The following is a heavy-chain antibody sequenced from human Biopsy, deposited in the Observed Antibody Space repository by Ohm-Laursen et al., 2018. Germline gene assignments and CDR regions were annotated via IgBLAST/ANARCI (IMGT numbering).Heavy chain of an antibody. J-gene: IGHJ2*01. V-gene: IGHV4-59*01. D-gene: IGHD3-22*01. CDR2: VYYTGST. CDR1: GDSISSYY. Sequence: GTLSLTCTVSGDSISSYYWSWIRQPPGKGLQWIGYVYYTGSTDHNPSLQSRVTISVDTSKNHFSLRLRSVTPEDTAIYYCARDRGYYSDRTVPGYFDLWGRGTLVTVSS. CDR3: ARDRGYYSDRTVPGYFDL.